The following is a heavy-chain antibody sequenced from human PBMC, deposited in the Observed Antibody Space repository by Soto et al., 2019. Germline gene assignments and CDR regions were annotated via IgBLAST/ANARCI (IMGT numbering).Heavy chain of an antibody. CDR2: ISSTTNYI. J-gene: IGHJ4*02. CDR3: ARESEDLTSNFDY. V-gene: IGHV3-21*06. Sequence: PGGSLRLSCAASGFTFTRYSRNWVRQAPGKGLEWVSSISSTTNYICYGDSMKGRFTISRDNAKNSLYLEMNSLRAEDTAVYYCARESEDLTSNFDYWGQGTLVTVSS. CDR1: GFTFTRYS.